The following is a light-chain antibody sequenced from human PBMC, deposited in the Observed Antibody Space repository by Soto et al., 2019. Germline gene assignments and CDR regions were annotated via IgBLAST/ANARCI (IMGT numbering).Light chain of an antibody. CDR1: QSVSSY. V-gene: IGKV3-11*01. CDR2: DAS. CDR3: QQRSNWPQFT. J-gene: IGKJ3*01. Sequence: EIVLTQSPATLSLSPGERATLPCRSSQSVSSYLAWYQQTPGQAPRLLIYDASNRATGFPAKFSGSGSGTDFTLTISSLEPEDFAVYYCQQRSNWPQFTFGPGTKVDIK.